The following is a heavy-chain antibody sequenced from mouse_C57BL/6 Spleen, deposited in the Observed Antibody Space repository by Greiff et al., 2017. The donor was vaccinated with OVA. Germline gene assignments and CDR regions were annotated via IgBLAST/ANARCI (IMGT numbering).Heavy chain of an antibody. Sequence: EVQLQQSGPGLVKPSQTVFLTCTVTGISITTGNYRWSWIRQFPGNKLEWIGYIYYSGTITYNPSLTSRTTITRDTPKNQFFLEMNSLTAEDTATYYCAREGIYDGYYTYFDYWGQGTTLTVSS. D-gene: IGHD2-3*01. CDR2: IYYSGTI. V-gene: IGHV3-5*01. CDR1: GISITTGNYR. J-gene: IGHJ2*01. CDR3: AREGIYDGYYTYFDY.